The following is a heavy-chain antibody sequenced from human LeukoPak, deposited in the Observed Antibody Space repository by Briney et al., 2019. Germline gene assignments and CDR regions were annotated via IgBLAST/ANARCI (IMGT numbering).Heavy chain of an antibody. CDR3: ARGPYYYMDV. J-gene: IGHJ6*03. CDR1: GGSISSYY. Sequence: SETLSLTCTFSGGSISSYYWSWIRQPPGKGLEWIGYIYYSGSTNYNPSLKSRVTLSVDTSKNQFSLKLSSVTAADTAVYYCARGPYYYMDVWGKGTTVTVSS. V-gene: IGHV4-59*01. CDR2: IYYSGST.